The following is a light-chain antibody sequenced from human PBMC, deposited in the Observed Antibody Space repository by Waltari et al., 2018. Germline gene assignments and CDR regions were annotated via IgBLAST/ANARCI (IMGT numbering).Light chain of an antibody. V-gene: IGKV3D-15*01. CDR2: GAS. CDR1: PSVGSD. CDR3: QQYKDWPPLT. J-gene: IGKJ4*01. Sequence: EVLITHPPATLSLSPGDRAILPCRASPSVGSDVAWYQQNPGQAPTPPTHGASARATGVPPRFSGGGSGTDFTLTINRVQSEDFAVYYCQQYKDWPPLTFGGGTKVEIK.